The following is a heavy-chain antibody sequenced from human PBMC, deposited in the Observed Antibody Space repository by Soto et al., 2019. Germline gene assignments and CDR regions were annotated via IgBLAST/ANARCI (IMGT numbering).Heavy chain of an antibody. CDR2: ISYDGSNK. J-gene: IGHJ4*02. D-gene: IGHD6-13*01. CDR3: AKARGAYSSSWYDYDY. V-gene: IGHV3-30*18. CDR1: GFTFSSYG. Sequence: QVQLVESGGGVVQPGRSLRLSCAASGFTFSSYGMHGVRQAPGKGLEWVAVISYDGSNKYYADSMKGRFTISRDNSKNTLYLQMNSLRAEDTAVYYCAKARGAYSSSWYDYDYWGQGTLVTVSS.